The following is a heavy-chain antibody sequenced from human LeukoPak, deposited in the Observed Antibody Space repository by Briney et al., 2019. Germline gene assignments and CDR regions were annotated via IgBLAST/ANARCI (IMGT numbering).Heavy chain of an antibody. CDR3: ARQDSSGRGGNFDY. Sequence: GGSQRLSCAASGFTFSSYGMHWVRQAPGKGLEWVAVIWYDGSNKYYADSVKGRFTISRDNSKNTLFLQMNSLRAEDTAVYYCARQDSSGRGGNFDYWGQGTLVTVSS. CDR2: IWYDGSNK. J-gene: IGHJ4*02. D-gene: IGHD3-22*01. V-gene: IGHV3-33*01. CDR1: GFTFSSYG.